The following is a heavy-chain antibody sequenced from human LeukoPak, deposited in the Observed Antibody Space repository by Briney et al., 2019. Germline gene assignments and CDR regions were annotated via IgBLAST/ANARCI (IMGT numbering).Heavy chain of an antibody. J-gene: IGHJ4*02. CDR3: AKRRGEVVPAALDY. Sequence: GRSLRLSCAASGFTFSSYGMHWVRQAPGKGLEWVSAISGSGGSTYYADSVKGRFTISRDNSKNTLYLQMNSLRAEDTAVYYCAKRRGEVVPAALDYWGQGTLVTVSS. CDR2: ISGSGGST. D-gene: IGHD2-2*01. CDR1: GFTFSSYG. V-gene: IGHV3-23*01.